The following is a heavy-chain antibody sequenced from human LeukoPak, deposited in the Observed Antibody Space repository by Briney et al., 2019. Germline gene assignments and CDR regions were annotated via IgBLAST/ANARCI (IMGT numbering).Heavy chain of an antibody. CDR3: ARDRTVRGVIVDAFDI. CDR2: IYYSGSA. D-gene: IGHD3-10*01. CDR1: GGSISSSSYY. J-gene: IGHJ3*02. V-gene: IGHV4-39*07. Sequence: SETLSLTCTVSGGSISSSSYYWGWIRQPPGKGLEWIGSIYYSGSAYYNPSLKSRVTISVDTSKNQFSLKLSSVTAADTAVYYCARDRTVRGVIVDAFDIWGQGTMVTVSS.